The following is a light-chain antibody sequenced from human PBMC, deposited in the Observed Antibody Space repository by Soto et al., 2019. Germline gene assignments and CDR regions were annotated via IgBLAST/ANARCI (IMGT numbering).Light chain of an antibody. J-gene: IGKJ5*01. V-gene: IGKV1-5*03. CDR3: QQLNSYSIT. CDR2: KAS. Sequence: DIQMTQYPSTLSASVGDRVTSTCGASQSISSWLAWYQQKKGKAPKLLIYKASSLESGVPSRLRGSGYGTDFTITISSMQTEDFETYYCQQLNSYSITFGQGTRLEIK. CDR1: QSISSW.